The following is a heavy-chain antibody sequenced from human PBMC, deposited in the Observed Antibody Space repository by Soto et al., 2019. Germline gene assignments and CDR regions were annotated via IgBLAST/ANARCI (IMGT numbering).Heavy chain of an antibody. CDR3: ARGFCSSTSCPGGNYYYYYGMDV. V-gene: IGHV3-30*03. D-gene: IGHD2-2*01. CDR2: ISYDGGNK. J-gene: IGHJ6*02. CDR1: GFIFENFG. Sequence: GGSLRLSCAASGFIFENFGMSWVRQAPGKGLEWVAVISYDGGNKYYADSVKGRFTISRDNSKNTLYLQMNSLRAEDTAVYYCARGFCSSTSCPGGNYYYYYGMDVWGQGTTVTVSS.